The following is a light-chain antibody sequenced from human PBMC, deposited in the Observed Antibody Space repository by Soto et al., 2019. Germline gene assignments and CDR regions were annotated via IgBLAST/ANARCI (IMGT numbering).Light chain of an antibody. CDR3: QQYYGIT. V-gene: IGKV1-8*01. J-gene: IGKJ5*01. CDR1: QGISSY. CDR2: AAS. Sequence: AIRMTQSPSSFSASTGDRVTITCRASQGISSYLAWYQQKPGKAPKLLIYAASTLQSGVPSRFSGSGSGTDFTLTISCLQSEDFATYYCQQYYGITFGQGTRLEIK.